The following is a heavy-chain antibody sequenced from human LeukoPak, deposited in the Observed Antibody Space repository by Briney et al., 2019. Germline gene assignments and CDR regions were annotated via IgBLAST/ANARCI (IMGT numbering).Heavy chain of an antibody. CDR1: GFTFSSYW. CDR3: AKAPLQLAFDY. J-gene: IGHJ4*02. CDR2: INHNGNVN. V-gene: IGHV3-7*03. D-gene: IGHD6-13*01. Sequence: GGSLRLSCAASGFTFSSYWMNWARQAPGKGLEWVASINHNGNVNYYVDSVKGRFTISRDNAKNSLYLQMSNLRAEDTAVYYCAKAPLQLAFDYWGQGTLVTVSS.